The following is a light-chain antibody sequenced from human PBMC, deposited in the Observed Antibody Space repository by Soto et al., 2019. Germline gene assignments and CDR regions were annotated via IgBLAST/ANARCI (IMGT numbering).Light chain of an antibody. V-gene: IGKV3D-20*02. CDR1: QSVSNNY. CDR2: GAS. CDR3: QQRDTWPIT. J-gene: IGKJ5*01. Sequence: EIVLTQSPGTLSLSPGERATLSCRASQSVSNNYLAWYQQKPGQAPRLLIYGASNRATGVPARFSGSGSGTDFTLTISSLEPEDFAVYYCQQRDTWPITFGQGTRLEIK.